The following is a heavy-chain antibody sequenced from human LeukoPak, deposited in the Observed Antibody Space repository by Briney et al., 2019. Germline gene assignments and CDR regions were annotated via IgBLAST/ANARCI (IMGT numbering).Heavy chain of an antibody. J-gene: IGHJ3*02. V-gene: IGHV5-51*01. CDR1: GYSFTSYW. CDR3: ASAPSGSYPPDAFDI. CDR2: IYPGDSDT. Sequence: GESLKISCKGSGYSFTSYWIGWVRQMPGKGLEWMGTIYPGDSDTRYSPSFQGQVTISADKSISTAYLQWSSLKASDTAMYYCASAPSGSYPPDAFDIWGQGTMVTVSS. D-gene: IGHD1-26*01.